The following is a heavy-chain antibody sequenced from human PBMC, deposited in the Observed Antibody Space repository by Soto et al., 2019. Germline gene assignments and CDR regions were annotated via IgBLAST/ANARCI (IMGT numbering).Heavy chain of an antibody. D-gene: IGHD4-4*01. CDR3: ARADYSNLEAGFDY. Sequence: SDTLSLTCAVYGGPLSGYYWSWIRQPPGKGLEWMGETNLSGSTNYNPCLKSRANISVETSKNQFSLKLTSVTAADTAVYYCARADYSNLEAGFDYWGQGTLVTVSS. J-gene: IGHJ4*02. V-gene: IGHV4-34*01. CDR1: GGPLSGYY. CDR2: TNLSGST.